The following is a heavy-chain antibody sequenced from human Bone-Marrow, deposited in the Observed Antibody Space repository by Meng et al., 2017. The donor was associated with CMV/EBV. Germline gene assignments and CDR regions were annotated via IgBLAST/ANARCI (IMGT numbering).Heavy chain of an antibody. J-gene: IGHJ4*02. D-gene: IGHD3-16*02. CDR3: AHSRQYYDYVWGNYRKIFDS. CDR1: TSGAG. Sequence: TSGAGVGWIRQPPGRALEWLALIYWNDDKNYSPSLNNRLTITKDTSRNQVVLTMTNVDPADTATYYCAHSRQYYDYVWGNYRKIFDSWGLGALVTVSS. V-gene: IGHV2-5*01. CDR2: IYWNDDK.